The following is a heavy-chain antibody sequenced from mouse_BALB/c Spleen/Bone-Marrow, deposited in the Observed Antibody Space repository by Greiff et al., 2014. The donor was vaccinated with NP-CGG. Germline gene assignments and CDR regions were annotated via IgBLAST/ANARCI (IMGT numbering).Heavy chain of an antibody. CDR1: GYAFTNYL. V-gene: IGHV1-54*01. D-gene: IGHD1-2*01. Sequence: QVQLQQPGAELVRPGTSVKVSCKASGYAFTNYLIEWVKQRPGQGLEWIGLINPGSGGTNYNEKFKGKATLTADKSSCTAYMQLSSLTSDDSAVYFCARRYGSYFDYWGQGTTLTVSS. CDR2: INPGSGGT. J-gene: IGHJ2*01. CDR3: ARRYGSYFDY.